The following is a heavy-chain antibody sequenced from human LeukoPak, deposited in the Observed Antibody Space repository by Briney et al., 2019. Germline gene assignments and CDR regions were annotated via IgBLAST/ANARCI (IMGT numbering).Heavy chain of an antibody. CDR2: IYYSGST. J-gene: IGHJ4*02. D-gene: IGHD3-22*01. CDR3: ARIRYYYDSSGYLPGYYFDY. Sequence: SETLSLTCTVSGGSISSYYWSWIRQPPGKGLEWIGYIYYSGSTNYNPSLKSRVTISVDTSKNQFSLKLSSVTAADTAVYYCARIRYYYDSSGYLPGYYFDYWGQGTLVTVSS. V-gene: IGHV4-59*01. CDR1: GGSISSYY.